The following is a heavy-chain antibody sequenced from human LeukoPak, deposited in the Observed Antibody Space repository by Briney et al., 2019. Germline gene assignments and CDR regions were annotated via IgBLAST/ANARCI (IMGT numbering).Heavy chain of an antibody. D-gene: IGHD5-18*01. Sequence: QPGGSLRLSCAASGFTFSSYWMNWVRQAPGKGLEWVANIKQDGSEKYYVGSAKGRFTISRDNAKNSLYLQMNSLRAEDTAVYYCARQYNYDSRAFDYWGQGTLVTVSS. V-gene: IGHV3-7*03. J-gene: IGHJ4*02. CDR2: IKQDGSEK. CDR1: GFTFSSYW. CDR3: ARQYNYDSRAFDY.